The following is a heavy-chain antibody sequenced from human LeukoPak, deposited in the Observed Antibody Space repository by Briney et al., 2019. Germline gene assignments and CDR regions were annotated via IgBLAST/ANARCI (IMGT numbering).Heavy chain of an antibody. CDR1: GLTFSSYS. D-gene: IGHD3-3*01. J-gene: IGHJ4*02. Sequence: PGGSLRLSCAASGLTFSSYSMNWVRQAPGKGLEWVSSISSSSSYIYYADSVKGRFTISRDNAKNSLYLQMNSLRAEDTAVYYCARDRSGGSRYYDFWSGYYSFDYWGQGTLVTVSS. CDR3: ARDRSGGSRYYDFWSGYYSFDY. V-gene: IGHV3-21*01. CDR2: ISSSSSYI.